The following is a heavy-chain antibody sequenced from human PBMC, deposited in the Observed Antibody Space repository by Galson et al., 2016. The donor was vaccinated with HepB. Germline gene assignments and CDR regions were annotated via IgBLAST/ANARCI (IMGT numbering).Heavy chain of an antibody. V-gene: IGHV3-23*01. D-gene: IGHD3-22*01. CDR3: AKVGMKVTTVVVVFVPTQEPYFAQ. Sequence: LRLSCAASGFSFSDYAMSWVRQAPGRGLEWVANINENGVIRYYAESVKGRFTISRDNFKNTLYLQMNSLRAEDTAVYYCAKVGMKVTTVVVVFVPTQEPYFAQWGQGTLVSVSS. J-gene: IGHJ4*02. CDR1: GFSFSDYA. CDR2: INENGVIR.